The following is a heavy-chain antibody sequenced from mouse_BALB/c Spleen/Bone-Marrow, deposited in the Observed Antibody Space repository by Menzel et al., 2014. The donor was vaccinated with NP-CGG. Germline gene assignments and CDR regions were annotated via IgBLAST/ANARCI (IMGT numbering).Heavy chain of an antibody. CDR3: ATRVYYSIDY. J-gene: IGHJ4*01. Sequence: EVMLVESGGGLVQPGGSLKLSCAVSGFDFSRYWMSWVRQAPGKGIEWIGEINQDSTTIYYTPSLKDKFIISRDNAKNTLYLQMSKVRAVDTSLYYCATRVYYSIDYWGQGATVTVSS. V-gene: IGHV4-1*02. CDR1: GFDFSRYW. CDR2: INQDSTTI.